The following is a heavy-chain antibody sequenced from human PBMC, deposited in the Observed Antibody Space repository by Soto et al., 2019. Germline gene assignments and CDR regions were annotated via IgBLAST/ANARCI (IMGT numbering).Heavy chain of an antibody. Sequence: SETLSLTCAVYGGSFSGYYWNWIRQPPGKGLEWIGEINHSGSTNYNPSLKSRVTISVDTSKNQFSLKLSSVTAADMAVYYCARVSGIYHYGMDVWGQGTTVTVSS. V-gene: IGHV4-34*01. J-gene: IGHJ6*02. CDR3: ARVSGIYHYGMDV. CDR2: INHSGST. D-gene: IGHD3-10*01. CDR1: GGSFSGYY.